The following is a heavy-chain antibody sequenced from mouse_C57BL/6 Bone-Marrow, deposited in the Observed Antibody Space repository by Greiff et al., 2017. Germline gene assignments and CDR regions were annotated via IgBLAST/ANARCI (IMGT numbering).Heavy chain of an antibody. CDR2: IYPRSGNT. V-gene: IGHV1-81*01. J-gene: IGHJ4*01. Sequence: QVQLQQSGAELAKPGASVKLSCKASGYTFTSYGISWVKQRTGQGLEWIGEIYPRSGNTYYNEKFKGKATLTADKSSSTAYMELRSLTSEDSAVYFCARWTLYYAMDYWGQGTSVTVSS. CDR1: GYTFTSYG. CDR3: ARWTLYYAMDY.